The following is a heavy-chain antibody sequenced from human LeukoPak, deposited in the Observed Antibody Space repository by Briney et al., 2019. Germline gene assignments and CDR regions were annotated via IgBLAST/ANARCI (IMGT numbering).Heavy chain of an antibody. Sequence: GGSLRLSCAASGFTFSSYAMSWVRQAPGKVLEWVSGISSSGGTTYYADSVKGRFTISRDSSKNTLYLQMNSLRAEDTAVYYCAELGITMIGGVWGKGTTVTISS. CDR2: ISSSGGTT. CDR1: GFTFSSYA. CDR3: AELGITMIGGV. J-gene: IGHJ6*04. D-gene: IGHD3-10*02. V-gene: IGHV3-23*01.